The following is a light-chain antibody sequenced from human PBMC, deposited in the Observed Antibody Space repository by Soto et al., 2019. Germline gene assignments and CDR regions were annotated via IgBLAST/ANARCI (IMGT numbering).Light chain of an antibody. V-gene: IGKV1-39*01. CDR3: QQSYSTLT. CDR2: GES. CDR1: KNINNY. J-gene: IGKJ4*01. Sequence: DTQMTQSPSSLSASVGDRVTMTCRASKNINNYLNWYQQKPGKAPNLLIYGESTLQSGVPSRFSGSGSGTDFTLTISGLQPEDFATYYCQQSYSTLTFGGGTKVEIK.